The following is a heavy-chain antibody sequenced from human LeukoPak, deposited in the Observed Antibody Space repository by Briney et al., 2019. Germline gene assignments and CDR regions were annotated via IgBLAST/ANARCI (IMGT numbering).Heavy chain of an antibody. D-gene: IGHD3-22*01. J-gene: IGHJ4*02. V-gene: IGHV1-69*05. CDR3: ARAPRDDSSSLHLEH. Sequence: SVKVSCKASGGTFSSYAISWVRQAPGQGLEWIVGIIPIFGTANYAQKFQGRVTITTDESTSTAYMELSSLRSEDTAVYYCARAPRDDSSSLHLEHWGQGTLVTVSS. CDR1: GGTFSSYA. CDR2: IIPIFGTA.